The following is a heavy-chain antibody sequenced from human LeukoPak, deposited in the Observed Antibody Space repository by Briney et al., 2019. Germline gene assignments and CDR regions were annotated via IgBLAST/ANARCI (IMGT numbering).Heavy chain of an antibody. J-gene: IGHJ4*02. V-gene: IGHV3-23*01. Sequence: GGSLRLSCAASGFTFSSYAMSWVRQAPGKGLEWVSAISGSGVSTYYADSVKGRFTISRDNSRNTLYLQVNSLRAEDTAVYYCAKGDTTYYFDYWGQGTLVTVSS. CDR2: ISGSGVST. CDR3: AKGDTTYYFDY. D-gene: IGHD1-1*01. CDR1: GFTFSSYA.